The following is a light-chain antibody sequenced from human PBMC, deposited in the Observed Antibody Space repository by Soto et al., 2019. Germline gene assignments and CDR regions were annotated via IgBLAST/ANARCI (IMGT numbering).Light chain of an antibody. CDR1: QSVSSSY. Sequence: EIVLTQSPGTLSFSPGERATLSCRASQSVSSSYLAWYQHKPGQAPRLLIYGASSRATGIPDRFSGSGSGTDFTLTISRLEPEVFAVYYCQQYGSSPLTCAQGTKLQIK. J-gene: IGKJ2*01. CDR3: QQYGSSPLT. V-gene: IGKV3-20*01. CDR2: GAS.